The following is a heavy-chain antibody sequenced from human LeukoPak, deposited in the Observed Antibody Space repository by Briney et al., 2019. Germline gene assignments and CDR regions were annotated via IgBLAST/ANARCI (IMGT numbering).Heavy chain of an antibody. CDR3: PRQTNLAVAGPIGPDSPYFDL. Sequence: GESLKISCKGSGYSFTSYWIGWVRQMPGKGLEWMGIIYPGDSDTRYSPSFQGQVTISADKSIGTAYLQWSSLKASDTAMYYCPRQTNLAVAGPIGPDSPYFDLWGRGTLVTVSS. J-gene: IGHJ2*01. CDR2: IYPGDSDT. V-gene: IGHV5-51*01. D-gene: IGHD6-19*01. CDR1: GYSFTSYW.